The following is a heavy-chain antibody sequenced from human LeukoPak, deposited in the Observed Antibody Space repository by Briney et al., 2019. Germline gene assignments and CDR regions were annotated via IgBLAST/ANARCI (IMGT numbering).Heavy chain of an antibody. Sequence: GGTLRLSCAASGFTFSSYGVSWVRQAPGKGLEWVGRIKSKTDGGTTDYAAPVKGRFTISRDDSKNTLYLQMNSLKTEDTAVYYCTTGGFQVLLWFGDDYWGQGTLVTVSS. V-gene: IGHV3-15*01. CDR3: TTGGFQVLLWFGDDY. J-gene: IGHJ4*02. CDR1: GFTFSSYG. D-gene: IGHD3-10*01. CDR2: IKSKTDGGTT.